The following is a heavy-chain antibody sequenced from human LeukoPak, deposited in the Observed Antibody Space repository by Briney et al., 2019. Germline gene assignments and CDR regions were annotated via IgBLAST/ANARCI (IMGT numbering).Heavy chain of an antibody. D-gene: IGHD3-22*01. Sequence: GRSLRLSCAASGFTFSSYSMNWVRQAPGKGLEWVSYISSSSSTIYYADSVKGRFTISRDNAKNSLYLQMNSLRAEDTAVYYCAREKYYYDSSGYSHAFDIWGQGTMVTVSS. V-gene: IGHV3-48*01. CDR2: ISSSSSTI. CDR3: AREKYYYDSSGYSHAFDI. J-gene: IGHJ3*02. CDR1: GFTFSSYS.